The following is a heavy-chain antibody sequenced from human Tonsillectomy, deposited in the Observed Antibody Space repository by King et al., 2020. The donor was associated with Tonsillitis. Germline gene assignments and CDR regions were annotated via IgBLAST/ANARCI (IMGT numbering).Heavy chain of an antibody. CDR3: ARQGADYHGSSML. D-gene: IGHD3-10*01. Sequence: VQLQQWGAGLLKPSETLSLTCAVYGGSFSGYYWSWIRQPPGKGLEWIGEINHSGSTNYNPSLKSRVTISVDTSKNQFSLKLSSVTAADTAVYYCARQGADYHGSSMLWGQGTLVTVSS. CDR1: GGSFSGYY. J-gene: IGHJ4*02. CDR2: INHSGST. V-gene: IGHV4-34*01.